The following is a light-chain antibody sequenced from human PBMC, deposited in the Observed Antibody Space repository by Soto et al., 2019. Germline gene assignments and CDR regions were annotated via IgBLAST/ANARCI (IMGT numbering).Light chain of an antibody. CDR1: SSDVGGYNY. CDR2: EVS. J-gene: IGLJ1*01. Sequence: QSVLTQPASVSGSPGQSITISCTGTSSDVGGYNYVSWYQHHPGKAPKLMIYEVSNRPSGVSNRFSGSKSGNTASLTISGLQAEDEADYYCSSYTRSSTFYAFGTGTKLTVL. CDR3: SSYTRSSTFYA. V-gene: IGLV2-14*01.